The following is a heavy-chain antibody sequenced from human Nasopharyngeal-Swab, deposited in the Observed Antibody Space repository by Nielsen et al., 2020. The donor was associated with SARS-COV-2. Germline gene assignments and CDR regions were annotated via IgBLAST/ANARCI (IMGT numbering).Heavy chain of an antibody. Sequence: ASVQVSCKASGYTFTNYAMNWVRQAPGQGLEWMGWINTNTGNLTYAQGFTGRFVFSLDTSVSTAYLQISSLKAEDTAVYYCARYSGYGEQNDAFDIWGQGTMVTVSS. CDR3: ARYSGYGEQNDAFDI. V-gene: IGHV7-4-1*02. CDR1: GYTFTNYA. J-gene: IGHJ3*02. CDR2: INTNTGNL. D-gene: IGHD5-12*01.